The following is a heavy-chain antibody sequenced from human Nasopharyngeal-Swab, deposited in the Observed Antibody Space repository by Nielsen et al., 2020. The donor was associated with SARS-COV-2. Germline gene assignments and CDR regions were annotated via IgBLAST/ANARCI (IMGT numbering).Heavy chain of an antibody. D-gene: IGHD2-21*01. V-gene: IGHV4-39*07. Sequence: VWGLKRLRCIYYSGSTYYNPSLKSRVTISVDTSKNQFSLKLSSVTAADTAVYYCARDTGCGGDCPKEVNSYGMDVWGQGTTVTVSS. CDR2: IYYSGST. CDR3: ARDTGCGGDCPKEVNSYGMDV. J-gene: IGHJ6*02.